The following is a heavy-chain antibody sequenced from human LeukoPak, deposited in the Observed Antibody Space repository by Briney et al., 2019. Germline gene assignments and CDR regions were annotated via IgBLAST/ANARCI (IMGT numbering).Heavy chain of an antibody. CDR1: GGSISSSSYY. D-gene: IGHD3-3*01. Sequence: SETLSLTCTVSGGSISSSSYYWGWIRQPPGKGLEWIGSIYYSGSTYYNPSLRSRVTISVDTSKNQFSLKLSSVTAADTAVYYCARSVGDFWSGYPTRAFDIWGQGTMVTVSS. V-gene: IGHV4-39*07. CDR3: ARSVGDFWSGYPTRAFDI. J-gene: IGHJ3*02. CDR2: IYYSGST.